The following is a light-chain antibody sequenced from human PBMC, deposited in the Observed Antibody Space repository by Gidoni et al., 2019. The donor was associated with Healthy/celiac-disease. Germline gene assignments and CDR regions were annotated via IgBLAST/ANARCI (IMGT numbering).Light chain of an antibody. CDR1: SGHRSYA. Sequence: QLVLTQSPSASASLAASVKLTCTPSSGHRSYAIAWHQQQPEKGPRYLMKLNSDGSHSKGDGIPDRFSGSSSGAERYLTISSLQSEDEADYYCQTWGTGIPVFGGGTKLTVL. J-gene: IGLJ2*01. V-gene: IGLV4-69*01. CDR2: LNSDGSH. CDR3: QTWGTGIPV.